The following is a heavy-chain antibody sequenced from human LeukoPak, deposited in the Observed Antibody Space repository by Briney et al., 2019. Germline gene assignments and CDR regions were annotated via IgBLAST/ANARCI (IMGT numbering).Heavy chain of an antibody. Sequence: ASVKVSCKASGYTFTSYAMNWVRQAPGQGLEWMGWISAYNGDTNYAQKFQGRFTMTTDTSTNTAYMELRNLRSDDTAVYYCARDHSSSCQLLDYWGQGTLVTVSS. D-gene: IGHD6-13*01. CDR1: GYTFTSYA. CDR3: ARDHSSSCQLLDY. J-gene: IGHJ4*02. V-gene: IGHV1-18*01. CDR2: ISAYNGDT.